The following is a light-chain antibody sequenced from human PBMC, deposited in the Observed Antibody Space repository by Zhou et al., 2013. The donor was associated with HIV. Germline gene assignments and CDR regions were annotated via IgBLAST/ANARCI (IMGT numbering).Light chain of an antibody. CDR3: QQAHSFPVT. Sequence: DIQMTQSPSTLSASVGDSVIITCRASQTISTWLAWYQQKPGKAPKLLIYRASNLESGVPSRFSGSGSGTDFTLTINNLQSEDFATYFCQQAHSFPVTFGQGHD. CDR2: RAS. CDR1: QTISTW. J-gene: IGKJ5*01. V-gene: IGKV1-5*03.